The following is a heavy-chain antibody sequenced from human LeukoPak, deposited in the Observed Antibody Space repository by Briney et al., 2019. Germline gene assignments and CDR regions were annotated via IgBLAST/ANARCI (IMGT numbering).Heavy chain of an antibody. Sequence: ASVKVSCKASGYTFTGYYMHWVRQAPGQGLGWMGWINPNSGGTNYAQKFQGRVTMTRDTSISTAYMELSRLRSDDTAVYYCAREPYYYGSGSYLSIRYGMDVWGQGTTVTVSS. V-gene: IGHV1-2*02. CDR2: INPNSGGT. CDR1: GYTFTGYY. CDR3: AREPYYYGSGSYLSIRYGMDV. D-gene: IGHD3-10*01. J-gene: IGHJ6*02.